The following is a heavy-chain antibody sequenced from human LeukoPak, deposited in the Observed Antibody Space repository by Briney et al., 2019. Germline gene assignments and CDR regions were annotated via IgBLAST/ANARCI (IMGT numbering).Heavy chain of an antibody. CDR2: IYYSGST. CDR3: ARGLDGYNSIYDAFDI. CDR1: GGSIGSCY. J-gene: IGHJ3*02. D-gene: IGHD5-24*01. V-gene: IGHV4-59*01. Sequence: PSETLSLTCTVSGGSIGSCYWSWIRQPPGKGLEWIGYIYYSGSTNYNPSLKSRVTISVDTSKNQFSLKLSSVTAADTAVYYCARGLDGYNSIYDAFDIWGQGTMVTVSS.